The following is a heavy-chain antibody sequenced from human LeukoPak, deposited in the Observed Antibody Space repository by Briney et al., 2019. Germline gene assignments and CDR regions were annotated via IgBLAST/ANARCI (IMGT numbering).Heavy chain of an antibody. J-gene: IGHJ4*02. Sequence: SETLSLTCAVSGGSISSGGYSWSWIRQPPGEGLEWIGYIYHSGSTYYNPSLKSRVTISVDRSKNQFSLKLSSVTAADTAVYYCARSLWFGESPPVYYFDYWGQGTLVTVSS. CDR2: IYHSGST. V-gene: IGHV4-30-2*01. CDR1: GGSISSGGYS. D-gene: IGHD3-10*01. CDR3: ARSLWFGESPPVYYFDY.